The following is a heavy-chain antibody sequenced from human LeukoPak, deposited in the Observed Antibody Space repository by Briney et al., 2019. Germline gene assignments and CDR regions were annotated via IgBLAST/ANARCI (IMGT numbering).Heavy chain of an antibody. CDR2: IHYTGST. J-gene: IGHJ3*02. Sequence: SQTLSLTCTVSGGSISSSGYYWGWIPQPPGKGLEWIGNIHYTGSTYYNPSLKSRVTISVDTSKNQFSLQLDSVTPEDTAVYYCARGGAGGRAFDIWGQGTLVTVSS. D-gene: IGHD2-15*01. CDR1: GGSISSSGYY. CDR3: ARGGAGGRAFDI. V-gene: IGHV4-39*01.